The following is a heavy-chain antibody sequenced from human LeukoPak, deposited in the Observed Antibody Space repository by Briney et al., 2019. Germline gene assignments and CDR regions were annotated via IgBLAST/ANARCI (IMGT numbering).Heavy chain of an antibody. V-gene: IGHV3-53*01. J-gene: IGHJ4*02. CDR3: ARGARIAVALYYFDY. CDR1: GFTVSSNY. Sequence: GGSLRLSCAASGFTVSSNYMSWVRQAPGKGLEWVSVIYSGGSTYYADSVKGRFTISRDNSKNTLYLQMNSLRAEDTAVYYCARGARIAVALYYFDYWGQGTLVTVSS. D-gene: IGHD6-19*01. CDR2: IYSGGST.